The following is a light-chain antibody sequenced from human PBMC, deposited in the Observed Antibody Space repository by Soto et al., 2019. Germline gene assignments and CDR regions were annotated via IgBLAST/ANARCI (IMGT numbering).Light chain of an antibody. CDR3: QQSYITPHT. V-gene: IGKV1-39*01. CDR2: AAS. J-gene: IGKJ2*01. Sequence: DIQMTQSPSSLSASVGDTVTITCRASQSISVHLNWYQQKGGKVPKLLIYAASNLYSGVPSRFSGRGSDTDFALTTSSLQPEDFATYYCQQSYITPHTFGQGTRLEIK. CDR1: QSISVH.